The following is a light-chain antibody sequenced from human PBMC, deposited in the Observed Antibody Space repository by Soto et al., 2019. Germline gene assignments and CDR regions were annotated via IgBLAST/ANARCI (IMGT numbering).Light chain of an antibody. J-gene: IGKJ2*01. CDR1: QSISSV. Sequence: DIPMTQSPSSLSASVGDRVTITCRASQSISSVVDWYQQKPGKAPKILIYAASSLQSEVPSRFRGSRSGTEFTLPISRLQPEEFTNYYCQQSYSTPYTFGQGTKLEMK. V-gene: IGKV1-39*01. CDR2: AAS. CDR3: QQSYSTPYT.